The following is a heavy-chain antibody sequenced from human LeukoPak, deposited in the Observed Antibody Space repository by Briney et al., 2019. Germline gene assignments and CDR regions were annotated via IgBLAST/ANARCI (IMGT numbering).Heavy chain of an antibody. CDR3: AKEADTSGYHEYFHH. Sequence: GGSLRLSCAASGFTFSNSAMNWVRQAPGKGLEWVSSISFSSTHIYYADSIQGRFTISRDNAENSLYLQMNSLRAEDTAVYYCAKEADTSGYHEYFHHWGQGTLVTVSS. CDR1: GFTFSNSA. D-gene: IGHD3-22*01. CDR2: ISFSSTHI. V-gene: IGHV3-21*06. J-gene: IGHJ1*01.